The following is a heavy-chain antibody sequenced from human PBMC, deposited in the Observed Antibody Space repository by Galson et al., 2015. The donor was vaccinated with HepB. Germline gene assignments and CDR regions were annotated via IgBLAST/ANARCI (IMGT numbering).Heavy chain of an antibody. D-gene: IGHD3-9*01. CDR2: INPSGGST. V-gene: IGHV1-46*01. CDR1: GYTFTSYY. CDR3: ARGYSTYYDILTGYYVAPSVFSSGRTPRGNRFDP. J-gene: IGHJ5*02. Sequence: SVKVSCKASGYTFTSYYMHWVRQAPGQGLEWMGIINPSGGSTSYAQKFQGRVTMTRDTSTSTVYMELSSLRSEDTAVYYCARGYSTYYDILTGYYVAPSVFSSGRTPRGNRFDPWGQGTLVTVSS.